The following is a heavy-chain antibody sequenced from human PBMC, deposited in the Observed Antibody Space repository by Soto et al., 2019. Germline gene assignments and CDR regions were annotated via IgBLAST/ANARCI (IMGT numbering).Heavy chain of an antibody. CDR3: ATAPVRGVIINMDWFDP. Sequence: GASVEVSCKVSGYTLTELSMHWVRQAPGKGLEWMGGFDPEDGETIYAQKFQGRVTMTEDTSTDTAYMELSSLRSEDTAVYYCATAPVRGVIINMDWFDPWGQGTLVTVSS. D-gene: IGHD3-10*01. CDR2: FDPEDGET. CDR1: GYTLTELS. V-gene: IGHV1-24*01. J-gene: IGHJ5*02.